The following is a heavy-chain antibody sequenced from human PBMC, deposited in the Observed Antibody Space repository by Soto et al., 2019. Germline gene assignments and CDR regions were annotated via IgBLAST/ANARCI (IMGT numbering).Heavy chain of an antibody. CDR3: ARGRVVVVAARHYNWFDP. CDR1: GGSFSGYY. Sequence: QVQLQQWGAGLLKPSETLSLTCAVYGGSFSGYYWSWIRQPPGKGLEWIGEINHSGSTNYNPSLKSRVTTSVDTSKNQFSLKLSSVTAADTAVYYCARGRVVVVAARHYNWFDPWGQGTLVTVSS. V-gene: IGHV4-34*01. CDR2: INHSGST. D-gene: IGHD2-15*01. J-gene: IGHJ5*02.